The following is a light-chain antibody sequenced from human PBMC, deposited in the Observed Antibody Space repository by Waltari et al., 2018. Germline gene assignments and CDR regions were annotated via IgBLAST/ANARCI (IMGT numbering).Light chain of an antibody. CDR2: GVS. CDR3: QQYASSRT. J-gene: IGKJ1*01. V-gene: IGKV3-20*01. Sequence: EIVLTQSPDTLSLFPGERATLSCRASQSVTSNYLAWYQQKPGQAPRLLIYGVSSRATGVPDRFSGGGSGTEFTLTITRLEPEDFAVYYCQQYASSRTFGQGT. CDR1: QSVTSNY.